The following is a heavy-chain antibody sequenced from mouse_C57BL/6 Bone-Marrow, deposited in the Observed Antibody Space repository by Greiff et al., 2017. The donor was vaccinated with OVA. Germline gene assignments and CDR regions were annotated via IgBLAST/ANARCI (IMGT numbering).Heavy chain of an antibody. CDR1: GFSLTSYG. V-gene: IGHV2-2*01. CDR2: IWSGGST. Sequence: VQLQQSGPGLVQPSQSLSITCTVSGFSLTSYGVHWVRQSPGKGLEWLGVIWSGGSTDYNAAFIYRLSISKDNSKSQVFFKMNSLQADDTAIYYCASMVTTRDYYAMDYWGQGTSVTVSS. CDR3: ASMVTTRDYYAMDY. J-gene: IGHJ4*01. D-gene: IGHD2-2*01.